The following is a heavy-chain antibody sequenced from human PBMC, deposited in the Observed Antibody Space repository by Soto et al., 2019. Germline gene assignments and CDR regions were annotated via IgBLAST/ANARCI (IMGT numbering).Heavy chain of an antibody. J-gene: IGHJ4*02. D-gene: IGHD3-10*01. CDR2: ISLDGGTT. CDR1: GFTFEDHG. V-gene: IGHV3-20*01. CDR3: ARRSGDQQVCDF. Sequence: EVQLVESGGGVARPGGSLRLSCAASGFTFEDHGMSWVRQAPGKGLEWLSDISLDGGTTVYADSVKGRFTVSRNNAKSSLYPQMNSLKPGDTAFYHCARRSGDQQVCDFWGQGTLVTVSS.